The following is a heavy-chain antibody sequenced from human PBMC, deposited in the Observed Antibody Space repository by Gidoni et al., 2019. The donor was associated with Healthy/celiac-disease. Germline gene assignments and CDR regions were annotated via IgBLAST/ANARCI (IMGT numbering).Heavy chain of an antibody. J-gene: IGHJ5*02. D-gene: IGHD4-4*01. CDR2: ISSSSSYI. CDR1: GFTFSRYS. V-gene: IGHV3-21*01. Sequence: EVQLVESGGGLVKPGGSLRRSCAAAGFTFSRYSMNWVRQAPGKGLEWVSSISSSSSYIYYADSVKGRFTISRDNAKNSLYLQMNSLRAEDTAVYYCARDKLDSSDLPNWFDPWGQGTLVTVSS. CDR3: ARDKLDSSDLPNWFDP.